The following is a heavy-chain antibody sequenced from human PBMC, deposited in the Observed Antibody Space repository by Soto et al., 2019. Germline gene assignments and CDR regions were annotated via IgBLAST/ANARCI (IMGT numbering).Heavy chain of an antibody. J-gene: IGHJ4*02. CDR1: GYAFTSYY. D-gene: IGHD2-21*02. Sequence: QVQLVQSGAEVKKPGASVKVSCKASGYAFTSYYMHWVRQAPGQGLEWMGIINPSGGSTSYAQKFQCRVTMTRDTSTSTVYMELSSLRSEDTAVYYCARGRVVTAIDYWGQGTLVTVSS. CDR2: INPSGGST. V-gene: IGHV1-46*01. CDR3: ARGRVVTAIDY.